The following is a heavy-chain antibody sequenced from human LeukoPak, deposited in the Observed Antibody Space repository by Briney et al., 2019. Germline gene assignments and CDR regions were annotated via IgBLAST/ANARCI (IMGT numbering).Heavy chain of an antibody. CDR3: AEDLKGKLLSGYYFDY. V-gene: IGHV3-30*02. Sequence: GGSLRLSCAASGFTFSSYGMHWVRQAPGKGLEWVAFIRYDGSNKYYADSVKGRFTISRDNSKNTLYLQMNSLRAEDTAVYYCAEDLKGKLLSGYYFDYWGQGTLVTVSS. CDR2: IRYDGSNK. CDR1: GFTFSSYG. D-gene: IGHD2-2*01. J-gene: IGHJ4*02.